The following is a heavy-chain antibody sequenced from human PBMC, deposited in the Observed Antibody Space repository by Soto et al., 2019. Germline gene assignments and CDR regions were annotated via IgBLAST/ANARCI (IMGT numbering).Heavy chain of an antibody. Sequence: QVQLVESGGGVVQHGRSLRLSCAASGFTFSSYAMHWVRQAPGKGLEWVAVISYDGSNKYYADSVKGRFTTSRDNSKNRLYLQRNSLRAEDTAVYYWARDGGDIVLVPAAADNWFDPWGQGTLVTVSS. D-gene: IGHD2-2*01. V-gene: IGHV3-30-3*01. CDR1: GFTFSSYA. CDR3: ARDGGDIVLVPAAADNWFDP. J-gene: IGHJ5*02. CDR2: ISYDGSNK.